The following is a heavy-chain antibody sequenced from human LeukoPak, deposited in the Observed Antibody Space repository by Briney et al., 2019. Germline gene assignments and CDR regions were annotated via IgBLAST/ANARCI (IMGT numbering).Heavy chain of an antibody. D-gene: IGHD6-19*01. Sequence: GGSLRLSCAASGFTFGSYAMSWVRQAPGKGLEWVSAISGSGGSTYYADSVKGRFTISRDNSKNTLYLQMNSLRAEDTAVYYCAKVAGIAVAGTIGYWGQGTLVTVSS. CDR3: AKVAGIAVAGTIGY. J-gene: IGHJ4*02. V-gene: IGHV3-23*01. CDR2: ISGSGGST. CDR1: GFTFGSYA.